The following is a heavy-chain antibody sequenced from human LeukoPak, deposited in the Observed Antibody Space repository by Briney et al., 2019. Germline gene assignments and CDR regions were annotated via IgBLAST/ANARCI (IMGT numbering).Heavy chain of an antibody. V-gene: IGHV3-23*01. CDR3: AKSAIAAAGYFAL. D-gene: IGHD6-13*01. J-gene: IGHJ2*01. CDR2: ISGSGGST. CDR1: GFTFSSYA. Sequence: GGSLRLSCAVSGFTFSSYAMNWVRQAPGKGLEWVSAISGSGGSTNYADSVKGRFTISRDNSKNTLYLQMNSLRAEDTAVYYCAKSAIAAAGYFALWGRGTLVTVSS.